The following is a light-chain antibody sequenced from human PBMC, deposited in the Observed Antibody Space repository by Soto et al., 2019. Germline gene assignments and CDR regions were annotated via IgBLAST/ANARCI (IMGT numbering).Light chain of an antibody. CDR3: SSYTSSSTRLYV. J-gene: IGLJ1*01. Sequence: QSVLTQPASVSGSPGQSITISCTGTSSDVGGYNYVSWYQQHPGKAPKLMIYDVSNQPSGVSNRFSGSKSGNTASLTISGLQAEDEADYYCSSYTSSSTRLYVFGTGTKLTVL. CDR2: DVS. CDR1: SSDVGGYNY. V-gene: IGLV2-14*01.